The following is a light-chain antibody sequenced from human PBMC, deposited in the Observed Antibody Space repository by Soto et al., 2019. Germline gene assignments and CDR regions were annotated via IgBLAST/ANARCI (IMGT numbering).Light chain of an antibody. CDR3: QQYDSLST. V-gene: IGKV1-5*03. CDR1: QSISTW. CDR2: KAS. Sequence: DIPMTQSPSPLSASVGDRVTITCRASQSISTWLAWYQQKPGKAPKLLIYKASSLESGVPSRFSGSGSGTEFTLTISSLQPDDFATYYCQQYDSLSTFGQGTKLEIK. J-gene: IGKJ2*01.